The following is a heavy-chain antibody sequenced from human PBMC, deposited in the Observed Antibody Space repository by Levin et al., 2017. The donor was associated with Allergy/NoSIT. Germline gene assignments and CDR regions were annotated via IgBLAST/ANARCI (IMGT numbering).Heavy chain of an antibody. CDR1: GGTFSSYA. D-gene: IGHD2-15*01. J-gene: IGHJ6*02. CDR3: ARNLCSGGSCYSGYYYGMDV. V-gene: IGHV1-69*13. CDR2: IIPIFGTA. Sequence: SVKVSCKASGGTFSSYAISWVRQAPGQGLEWMGGIIPIFGTADYAQKFQGRVTITADESTSTAYMDLSSLRSEDTAVYYCARNLCSGGSCYSGYYYGMDVWGQGTTVTVSS.